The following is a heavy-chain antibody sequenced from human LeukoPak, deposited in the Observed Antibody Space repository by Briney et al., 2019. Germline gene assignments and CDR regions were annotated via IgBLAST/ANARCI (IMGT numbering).Heavy chain of an antibody. Sequence: GGSLRLSCAASGFTFSSYEMNWVRQAPGKGLEWVSYISSSGDTIYYADSVRGRFTISRDSAKKSMYLQMNSLRAEDTAVYYCAKAGLVRGGALDSWGQGTLVTVSS. V-gene: IGHV3-48*03. CDR3: AKAGLVRGGALDS. CDR1: GFTFSSYE. J-gene: IGHJ4*02. CDR2: ISSSGDTI. D-gene: IGHD4/OR15-4a*01.